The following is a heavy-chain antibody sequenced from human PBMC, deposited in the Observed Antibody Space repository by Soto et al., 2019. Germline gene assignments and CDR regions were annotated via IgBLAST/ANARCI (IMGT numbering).Heavy chain of an antibody. Sequence: QVQLVQSGAEVKKPGSSVKVSCKASGGTFSSYAISWVRQAPGQGLEWMGGIIPIFGTANYAQKFQGRVTITADESXSXXYMQLRRLRCEDTAVYYCARLWWKYSGSVSYWFDPWGQGPLVTVSS. J-gene: IGHJ5*02. CDR1: GGTFSSYA. CDR2: IIPIFGTA. CDR3: ARLWWKYSGSVSYWFDP. D-gene: IGHD3-10*01. V-gene: IGHV1-69*12.